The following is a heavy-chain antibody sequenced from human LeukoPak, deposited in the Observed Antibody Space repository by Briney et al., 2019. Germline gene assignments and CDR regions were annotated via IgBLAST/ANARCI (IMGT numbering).Heavy chain of an antibody. CDR2: IKTDGRTT. Sequence: GGSLRLSCAASGMAFSNHWMHWVRQAPGKGLVWVSLIKTDGRTTIYADSVKGRFTISRDDGKSTLYLQMNSLRAEDTAIYYCTTGPSFGYEWWGQGTVVTVSS. V-gene: IGHV3-74*01. CDR1: GMAFSNHW. D-gene: IGHD3-22*01. J-gene: IGHJ4*02. CDR3: TTGPSFGYEW.